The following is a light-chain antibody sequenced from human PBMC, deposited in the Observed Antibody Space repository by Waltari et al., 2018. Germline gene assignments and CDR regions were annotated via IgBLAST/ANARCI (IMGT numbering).Light chain of an antibody. V-gene: IGKV3-20*01. CDR2: RAS. J-gene: IGKJ1*01. CDR1: QSVGSSS. Sequence: EIVLTQSPGTASLSPGARVTLSCRASQSVGSSSLTWYQQNPGQAPRLVFYRASRRATGIPDRFIGSGSGTDFSLTISRLEPEDFAVYYCQQHGTLPATFGQGTKVEIK. CDR3: QQHGTLPAT.